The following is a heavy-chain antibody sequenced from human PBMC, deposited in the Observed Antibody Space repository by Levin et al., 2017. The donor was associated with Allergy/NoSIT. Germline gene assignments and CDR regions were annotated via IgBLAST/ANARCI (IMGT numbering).Heavy chain of an antibody. CDR2: ITGSGDST. J-gene: IGHJ2*01. Sequence: PGESLKISCAASGFTFKNYAMSWVRQAPGKGLEWVSGITGSGDSTYYADSVKGRFTISRDNSKNTLYLQMNSLRAEDTAVYYCAKGDVVVSGFDLWGRGTLVTVSS. D-gene: IGHD2-21*01. CDR1: GFTFKNYA. CDR3: AKGDVVVSGFDL. V-gene: IGHV3-23*01.